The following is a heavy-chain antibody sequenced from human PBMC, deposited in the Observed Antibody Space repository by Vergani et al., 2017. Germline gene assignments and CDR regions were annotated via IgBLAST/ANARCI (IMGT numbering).Heavy chain of an antibody. CDR3: ARSYDFWSGNFYY. D-gene: IGHD3-3*01. CDR2: IYYSGST. V-gene: IGHV4-59*01. Sequence: QVQLQESGPGLVKPSETLSLTCTVSGGSISSYYWSWIRQPPGKGLEWIGYIYYSGSTNYNPSLKSRVTISVDTSKNQFSLKLSSVTASDTAVYYCARSYDFWSGNFYYWGQGTLVTASS. CDR1: GGSISSYY. J-gene: IGHJ4*02.